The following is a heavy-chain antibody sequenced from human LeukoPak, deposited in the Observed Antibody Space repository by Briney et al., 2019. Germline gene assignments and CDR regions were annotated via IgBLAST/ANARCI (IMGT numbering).Heavy chain of an antibody. CDR3: AKLGGYYDNSASRYFDY. J-gene: IGHJ4*02. Sequence: GGSLRLSCAASGFIFTNYFMSWVRQAPGKGLEWVSAIGLRSGSTYYADSVKGRFTISRDNSKNTVYLQMNSLRADDTAVYYCAKLGGYYDNSASRYFDYWGQGTLVTVSS. CDR1: GFIFTNYF. CDR2: IGLRSGST. D-gene: IGHD3-22*01. V-gene: IGHV3-23*01.